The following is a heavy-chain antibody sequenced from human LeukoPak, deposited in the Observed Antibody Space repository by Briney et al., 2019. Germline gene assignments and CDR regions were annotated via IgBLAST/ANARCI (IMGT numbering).Heavy chain of an antibody. D-gene: IGHD6-6*01. V-gene: IGHV1-69*13. CDR1: GGTFSSYA. CDR2: IIPIFGTA. CDR3: ATTGYSSSSVDY. Sequence: SVKFSCKASGGTFSSYAISWVRQAPGQGLEWMGGIIPIFGTANYAQKFQGRVTITADESTSTAYMELSSLRSEDTAGYYCATTGYSSSSVDYWGQGTLVTVSS. J-gene: IGHJ4*02.